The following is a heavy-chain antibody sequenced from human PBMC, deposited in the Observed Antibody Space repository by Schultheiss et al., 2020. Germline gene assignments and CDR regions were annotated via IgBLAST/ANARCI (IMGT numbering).Heavy chain of an antibody. Sequence: GGSLRLSCAASGFTFSSYGMHWVRQAPGKGLEWVAVISYDGSNKYYADSVKGRFTISRDNSKNTLYLQMNSLRAEDTAVYYCARVRGYSSSLRVLRYFDWLYSYFDYWGKGTLVTVSS. V-gene: IGHV3-30*03. CDR2: ISYDGSNK. CDR1: GFTFSSYG. CDR3: ARVRGYSSSLRVLRYFDWLYSYFDY. D-gene: IGHD3-9*01. J-gene: IGHJ4*02.